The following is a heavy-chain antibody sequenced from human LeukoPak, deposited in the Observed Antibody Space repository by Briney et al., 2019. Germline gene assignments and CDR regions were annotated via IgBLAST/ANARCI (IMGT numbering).Heavy chain of an antibody. CDR1: GGSFSGYY. J-gene: IGHJ6*04. CDR2: INHSGSA. Sequence: SETLSLTCAVYGGSFSGYYWSWIRQPPGKGLEWIGEINHSGSANYNPSLKSRVTISVDTSKNQFSLKLSSVTAADTAVYYCARGRTMVRGVSKRNWMDVWGKETTVTVSS. CDR3: ARGRTMVRGVSKRNWMDV. D-gene: IGHD3-10*01. V-gene: IGHV4-34*01.